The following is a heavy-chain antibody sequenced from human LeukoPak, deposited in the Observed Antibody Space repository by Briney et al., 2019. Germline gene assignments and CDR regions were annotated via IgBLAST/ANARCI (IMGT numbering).Heavy chain of an antibody. V-gene: IGHV4-34*01. CDR1: GGSFSGYY. CDR2: INHSGST. CDR3: ARAGVRGYYYYYMDV. J-gene: IGHJ6*03. Sequence: SETLSLTCAVYGGSFSGYYWNWIRQPPGKGLEWIGEINHSGSTNYNPSLKSRVTISVDTSKNQFSLKLSSVTAADTAAYYCARAGVRGYYYYYMDVWGKGTTVTISS. D-gene: IGHD3-10*01.